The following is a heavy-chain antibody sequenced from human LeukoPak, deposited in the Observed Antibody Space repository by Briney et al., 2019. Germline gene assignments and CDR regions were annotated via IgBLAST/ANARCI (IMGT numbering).Heavy chain of an antibody. Sequence: PGGSLRLSCAASGFTLRSYEMNWVRQAPGKVLERVSYISSSGSTIYYADSVKGRLTISRDNAKNSLYLQMNGLRAEDTAVYYCARVTYDYVWGSYRTPFDYWSQGTLVTVSS. CDR3: ARVTYDYVWGSYRTPFDY. D-gene: IGHD3-16*02. J-gene: IGHJ4*02. CDR2: ISSSGSTI. V-gene: IGHV3-48*03. CDR1: GFTLRSYE.